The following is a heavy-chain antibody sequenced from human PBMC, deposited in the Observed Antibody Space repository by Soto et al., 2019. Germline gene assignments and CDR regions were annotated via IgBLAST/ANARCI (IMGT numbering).Heavy chain of an antibody. Sequence: EVQLVESGGGLVQPGGSQRLSCAASGFSVSSNYMSWVRQAPGKGLEWVSVMYTSGRTYYGDSVKGRFTISRDNSKNMLYLQMNSLRVEDTAVYYCARTIASARQLDYWGQGTPVTVSS. D-gene: IGHD6-13*01. CDR2: MYTSGRT. CDR1: GFSVSSNY. V-gene: IGHV3-66*01. CDR3: ARTIASARQLDY. J-gene: IGHJ4*02.